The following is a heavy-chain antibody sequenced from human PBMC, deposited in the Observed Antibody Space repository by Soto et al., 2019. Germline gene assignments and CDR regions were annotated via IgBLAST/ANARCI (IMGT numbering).Heavy chain of an antibody. D-gene: IGHD4-17*01. CDR1: VFIFSTYA. V-gene: IGHV3-23*01. J-gene: IGHJ3*02. CDR3: AHPRGYGVFDAVDI. CDR2: ISSSGGTT. Sequence: LILSCTASVFIFSTYAMNWVRQAPGEGLEWVSAISSSGGTTFYAESVRGRFTISRDNSVNTLYLQMSSLRTEDTAVYYCAHPRGYGVFDAVDIWGQRTMVTVSS.